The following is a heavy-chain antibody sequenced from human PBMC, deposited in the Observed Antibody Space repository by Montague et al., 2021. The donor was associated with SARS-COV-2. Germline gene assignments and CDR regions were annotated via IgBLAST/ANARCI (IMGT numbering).Heavy chain of an antibody. V-gene: IGHV4-34*01. D-gene: IGHD3-16*02. CDR3: ARGYDYVWGCYRYLHGFDP. CDR2: INHSGST. CDR1: GGSFSGYY. Sequence: SETLSLTCAVSGGSFSGYYWSWIRQPPGKGLEWIGEINHSGSTDYNPSLKSRVNISVDTSKNQFSLKLSAVTAADTAVYYCARGYDYVWGCYRYLHGFDPWGQGTLVTVSS. J-gene: IGHJ5*02.